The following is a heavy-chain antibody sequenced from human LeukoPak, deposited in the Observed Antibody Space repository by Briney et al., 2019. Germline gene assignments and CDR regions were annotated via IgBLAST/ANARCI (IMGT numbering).Heavy chain of an antibody. CDR1: GFTFSSYS. J-gene: IGHJ4*02. D-gene: IGHD3-9*01. V-gene: IGHV3-30*18. CDR2: ISYDGSNK. CDR3: AKSSILSPRLDY. Sequence: PGGSLRLSCAASGFTFSSYSMNWVRQAPGKGLEWVAVISYDGSNKYYADSVKGRFTISRDNSKNTLYLQMNSLRAEDTAVYYCAKSSILSPRLDYWGQGTLVTVSS.